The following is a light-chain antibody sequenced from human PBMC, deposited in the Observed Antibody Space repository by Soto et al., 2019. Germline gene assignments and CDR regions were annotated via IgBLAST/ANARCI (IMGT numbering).Light chain of an antibody. CDR3: QQADTFPIT. CDR1: QGISHY. J-gene: IGKJ5*01. V-gene: IGKV1-12*01. CDR2: GAS. Sequence: DIQMTQSPSAVSASVGDRVTITCRASQGISHYLAWYQKKPGKAPKLLISGASNLQSGVPSRFSGSGSGTDFPITIRSLQPEDCGTYFCQQADTFPITFGQGTRLETK.